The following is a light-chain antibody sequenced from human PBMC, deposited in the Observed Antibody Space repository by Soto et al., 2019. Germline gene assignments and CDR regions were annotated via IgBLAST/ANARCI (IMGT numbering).Light chain of an antibody. J-gene: IGKJ4*01. CDR2: GAS. CDR3: QQYNNWPPLLP. Sequence: EIVMTQSPATLSVSPGERATLSCRASQSVSSNLVWYQQKPGQAPRLLIYGASTRATGIPARFSGSGSGTEVTLTINCLQSEDFAVYYCQQYNNWPPLLPFGGGTKVEIK. CDR1: QSVSSN. V-gene: IGKV3-15*01.